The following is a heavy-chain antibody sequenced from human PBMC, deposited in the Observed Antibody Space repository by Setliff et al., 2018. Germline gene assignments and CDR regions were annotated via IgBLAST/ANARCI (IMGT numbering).Heavy chain of an antibody. D-gene: IGHD3-10*01. Sequence: LSLTCTVSGDSLSGDNYFWSWIRHLPGKGLQWLGHIYYTGKTYYNPSLKSRLEMSVDTSKREFALRLSSVTAADTAVYYCTRTSTYVLGSGSYWDRWFDPWSQGTLVTVSS. CDR2: IYYTGKT. CDR3: TRTSTYVLGSGSYWDRWFDP. CDR1: GDSLSGDNYF. J-gene: IGHJ5*02. V-gene: IGHV4-31*03.